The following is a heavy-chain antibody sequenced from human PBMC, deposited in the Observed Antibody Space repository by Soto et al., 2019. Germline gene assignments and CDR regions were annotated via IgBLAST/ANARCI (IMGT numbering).Heavy chain of an antibody. V-gene: IGHV4-39*01. Sequence: QLQLQESGPGLVKPSETLSLTCTVSGGSISSSSYYWGWIRQPPGKGLEWIGSIYYSGSTYYNPSLKSRVATSVDPSRNQFSLTRSALTAADTAVYYCARARVGPDSGYEDYWGQGTLVTVSS. CDR3: ARARVGPDSGYEDY. CDR1: GGSISSSSYY. D-gene: IGHD5-12*01. J-gene: IGHJ4*02. CDR2: IYYSGST.